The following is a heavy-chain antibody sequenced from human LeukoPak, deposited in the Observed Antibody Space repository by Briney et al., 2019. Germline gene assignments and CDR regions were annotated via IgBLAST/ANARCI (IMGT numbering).Heavy chain of an antibody. Sequence: GGSLRLSCAASGFTFSSYSMNLVRQAPGKGLEWVSSISSSSSYIYYADSVKGRFTISRDNAKNSLYLQMNSLRAEDTAVYYCARDRLEWGFDYWGQGTLVTVSS. V-gene: IGHV3-21*01. CDR3: ARDRLEWGFDY. J-gene: IGHJ4*02. CDR1: GFTFSSYS. CDR2: ISSSSSYI. D-gene: IGHD3-3*01.